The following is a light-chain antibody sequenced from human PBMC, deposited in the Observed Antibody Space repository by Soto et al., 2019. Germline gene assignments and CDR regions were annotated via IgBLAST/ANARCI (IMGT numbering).Light chain of an antibody. Sequence: DIVMTQSPATLSVSPGERATLSCRASQSVSSNFAWYQQKPGQAPRLLIYAASSLQSGVPSRFSGSGFGTEFTLTISSLQPEDFATYYCLQHNSYSWTFGQGTRLEIK. J-gene: IGKJ5*01. V-gene: IGKV3-15*01. CDR2: AAS. CDR3: LQHNSYSWT. CDR1: QSVSSN.